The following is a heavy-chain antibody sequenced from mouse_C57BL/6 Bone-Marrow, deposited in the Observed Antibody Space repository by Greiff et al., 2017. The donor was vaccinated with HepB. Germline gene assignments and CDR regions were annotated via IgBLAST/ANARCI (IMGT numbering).Heavy chain of an antibody. V-gene: IGHV5-4*03. CDR1: GFTFSSYA. CDR2: ISDGGSYT. D-gene: IGHD1-1*01. J-gene: IGHJ4*01. Sequence: DVMLVESGGGLVKPGGSLKLSCAASGFTFSSYAMSWVRQTPEKRLEWVATISDGGSYTYYPDNVKGRFTISRDNAKNNLYLQMSHLKSEDTAMYYCARGEDFITTVVANYYAMDYWGQGTSVTVSS. CDR3: ARGEDFITTVVANYYAMDY.